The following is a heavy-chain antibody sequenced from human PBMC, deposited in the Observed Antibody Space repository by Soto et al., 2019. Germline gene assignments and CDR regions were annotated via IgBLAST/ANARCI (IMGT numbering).Heavy chain of an antibody. V-gene: IGHV3-23*01. CDR3: AKVVVRGVIITYYYGMDV. CDR1: GFTFSSYA. Sequence: GGSLRLSCAASGFTFSSYAMSWVRQAPGKGLEWVSAISGSGGSTYYADSVKGRFTISRDNSKNTLYLQMNSLRAEDTAVYYCAKVVVRGVIITYYYGMDVWGQGTTVTVSS. D-gene: IGHD3-10*01. CDR2: ISGSGGST. J-gene: IGHJ6*02.